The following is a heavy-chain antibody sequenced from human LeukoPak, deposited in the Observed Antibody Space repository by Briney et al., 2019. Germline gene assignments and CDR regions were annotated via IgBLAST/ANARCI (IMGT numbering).Heavy chain of an antibody. Sequence: ASVKVSCKASGYTFTTYAMNWVRQAPGQGLEWMGWINTNTGNPTYAQGFTGRFVFSLDTSVSTAYLQISSLKAEDTAVCYCARDRLGFGELDGFGYWGQGTLVTVSS. V-gene: IGHV7-4-1*02. D-gene: IGHD3-10*01. CDR2: INTNTGNP. J-gene: IGHJ4*02. CDR3: ARDRLGFGELDGFGY. CDR1: GYTFTTYA.